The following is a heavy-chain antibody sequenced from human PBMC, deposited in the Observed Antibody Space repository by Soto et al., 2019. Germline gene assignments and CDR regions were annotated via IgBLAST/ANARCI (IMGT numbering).Heavy chain of an antibody. Sequence: QVQLVESGGGVVQPGWSLRLSCAASGFSISDYGMEWVRQAPGKGLEWVALISYDGSNTYYADSVKGRFTICRDNSKDTLFRQMTGLRRADTSVYYCAKGAGDRLSLGMDVWGQGTTVTVSS. D-gene: IGHD1-26*01. CDR3: AKGAGDRLSLGMDV. CDR1: GFSISDYG. CDR2: ISYDGSNT. V-gene: IGHV3-30*18. J-gene: IGHJ6*02.